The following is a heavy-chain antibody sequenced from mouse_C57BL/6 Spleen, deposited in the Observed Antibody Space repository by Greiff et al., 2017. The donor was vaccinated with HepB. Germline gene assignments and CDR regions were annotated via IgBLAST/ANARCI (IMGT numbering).Heavy chain of an antibody. CDR2: IDPETGGT. CDR3: TRSGIYYDGAWFAY. J-gene: IGHJ3*01. D-gene: IGHD1-1*01. V-gene: IGHV1-15*01. Sequence: QVQLQQSGAELVRPGASVTLSCKASGYTFTDYEMHWVKQTPVHGLEWIGAIDPETGGTAYNQKFKGKAILTADKSSSTAYMELRSLIAEDSAGYYCTRSGIYYDGAWFAYWGQGTLVTVAA. CDR1: GYTFTDYE.